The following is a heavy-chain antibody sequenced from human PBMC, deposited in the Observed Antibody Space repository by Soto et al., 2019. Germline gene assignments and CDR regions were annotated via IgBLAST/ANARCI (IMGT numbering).Heavy chain of an antibody. Sequence: ASVKVSCKASGYTFTSYYIHWVRQAPGQGLEWMGVINPSGGTSTSAQKFQGRVTMTTDTSTSTASLELSSLRSKDTAVFYCARDQKDRYDHNSPEYYYFGVDVWGQGNPGHRLL. D-gene: IGHD3-22*01. CDR1: GYTFTSYY. J-gene: IGHJ6*02. CDR3: ARDQKDRYDHNSPEYYYFGVDV. CDR2: INPSGGTS. V-gene: IGHV1-46*01.